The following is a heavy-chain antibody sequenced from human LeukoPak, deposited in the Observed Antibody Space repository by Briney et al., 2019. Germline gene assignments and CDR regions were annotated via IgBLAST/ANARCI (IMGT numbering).Heavy chain of an antibody. CDR1: GGSISSYY. CDR2: IYYSGST. V-gene: IGHV4-59*12. D-gene: IGHD6-13*01. CDR3: ARANSSSWDFDY. J-gene: IGHJ4*02. Sequence: PSETLSLTCTVSGGSISSYYWSWIRQPPGKRLEWIGHIYYSGSTNYNPSLKSRVTISVDTSKNQFSLKLSSVTAADTAVYYCARANSSSWDFDYWGQGTLVTVSS.